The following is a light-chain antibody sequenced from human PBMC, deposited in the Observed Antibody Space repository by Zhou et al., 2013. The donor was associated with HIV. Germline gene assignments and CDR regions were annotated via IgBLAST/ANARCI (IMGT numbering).Light chain of an antibody. V-gene: IGKV1-5*03. Sequence: DLRMTQSPSSLSASVGDRVTITCRASQNINNYLNWYQQKPGKAPKLLIYKASSLEGGVPSRFSGSGSGTEFTLTISSLQPDDFATYYCQQYIDYPYTFGQGTKL. J-gene: IGKJ2*01. CDR1: QNINNY. CDR3: QQYIDYPYT. CDR2: KAS.